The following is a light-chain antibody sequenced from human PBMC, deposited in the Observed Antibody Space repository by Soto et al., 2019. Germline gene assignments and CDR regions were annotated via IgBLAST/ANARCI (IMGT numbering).Light chain of an antibody. Sequence: AIQVTQSPSSLSASVGDRVTITCQASQGIRNDLGWYQQKPGKAPKLLIYDASSLESGVPSRFSGSGSGTDFTLTISSLEPEDFAIYYCQQRSIWPPWTFGQGTKVDI. CDR3: QQRSIWPPWT. J-gene: IGKJ1*01. V-gene: IGKV1-13*02. CDR1: QGIRND. CDR2: DAS.